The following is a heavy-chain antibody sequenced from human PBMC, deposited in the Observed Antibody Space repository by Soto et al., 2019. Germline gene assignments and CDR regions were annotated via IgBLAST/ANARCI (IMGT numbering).Heavy chain of an antibody. CDR1: GGSISSGDYY. CDR3: ARERHDGARLDP. D-gene: IGHD3-3*01. Sequence: SETLSLTCTVSGGSISSGDYYWSWIRQPPGKGLEWIGYIYYSGSTYYSPSLKSRVTISVDTSKNQFSLKLSSVTAADTAVYYCARERHDGARLDPWGQGTLVTVSS. CDR2: IYYSGST. J-gene: IGHJ5*02. V-gene: IGHV4-30-4*01.